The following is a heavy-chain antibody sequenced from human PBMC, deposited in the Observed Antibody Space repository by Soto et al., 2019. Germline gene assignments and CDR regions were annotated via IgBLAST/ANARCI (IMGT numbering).Heavy chain of an antibody. CDR2: IYTEGTGGST. V-gene: IGHV3-53*01. J-gene: IGHJ5*02. Sequence: EAQLVESGGGLIQPGGSLRLSCVASGLIVSNHYMSWVRQAPGKGLEWVSVIYTEGTGGSTYYADSVKGRFAISRDSSKNTLYLQMNSLTTEDTAVYYCTRGGPNWFDPWGQGALVTVSS. CDR3: TRGGPNWFDP. CDR1: GLIVSNHY. D-gene: IGHD1-26*01.